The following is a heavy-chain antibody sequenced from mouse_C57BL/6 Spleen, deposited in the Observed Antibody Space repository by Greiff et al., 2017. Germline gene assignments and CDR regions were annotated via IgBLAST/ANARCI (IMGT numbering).Heavy chain of an antibody. V-gene: IGHV1-81*01. CDR1: GYTFTSYG. D-gene: IGHD3-2*02. CDR2: IYPRSGNT. Sequence: QVQLQQSGAELARPGASVKLSCKASGYTFTSYGISWVKQRTGQGLEWIGEIYPRSGNTYYNEKFKGKATLTADKSSSTAYMELRSLTSEDSAVYFFARKEDSSGYVNFDYWGQGTTLTVSS. CDR3: ARKEDSSGYVNFDY. J-gene: IGHJ2*01.